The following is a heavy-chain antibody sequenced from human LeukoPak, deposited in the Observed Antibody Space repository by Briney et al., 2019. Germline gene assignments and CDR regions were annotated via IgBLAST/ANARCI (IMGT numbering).Heavy chain of an antibody. CDR3: AKSSGYSYGSIDY. J-gene: IGHJ4*02. Sequence: SGGSLRLSCAASGFTFSSYAMSWVRQAPGKGLEWVSAISGSGGSTYYADSVKGRFTISRDNSKNTLHLQMNSLRAEDTAVYYCAKSSGYSYGSIDYWGQGTLVTVSS. CDR2: ISGSGGST. CDR1: GFTFSSYA. D-gene: IGHD5-18*01. V-gene: IGHV3-23*01.